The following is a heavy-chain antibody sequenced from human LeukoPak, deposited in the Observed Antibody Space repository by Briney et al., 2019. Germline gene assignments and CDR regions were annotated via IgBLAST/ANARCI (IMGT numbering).Heavy chain of an antibody. CDR1: GFTFSDYY. CDR2: ISSSGTAI. V-gene: IGHV3-11*01. CDR3: AIDLGYEDY. D-gene: IGHD3-16*01. Sequence: PGGSLRLSCAASGFTFSDYYVNWIRQAAGKGLEWVPYISSSGTAIYYADSVKGRFTISRDNAKNSLYLQMHSLRAEDTAVYYCAIDLGYEDYWGQGTLVTVSS. J-gene: IGHJ4*01.